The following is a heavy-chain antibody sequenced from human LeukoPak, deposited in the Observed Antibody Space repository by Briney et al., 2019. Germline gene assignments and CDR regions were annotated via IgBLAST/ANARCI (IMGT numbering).Heavy chain of an antibody. D-gene: IGHD3-10*01. V-gene: IGHV1-18*01. J-gene: IGHJ6*02. CDR2: ISAYNGNT. CDR1: GYTFTSYG. CDR3: ARDLDGSGSYYYYYYGMDV. Sequence: ASVKVSCKASGYTFTSYGISWVRQAPGQGREWMGWISAYNGNTNYAQKLQGRVTMTTDTSTSTAYMELRSLRSDDTAVYYCARDLDGSGSYYYYYYGMDVWGQGTTVTVSS.